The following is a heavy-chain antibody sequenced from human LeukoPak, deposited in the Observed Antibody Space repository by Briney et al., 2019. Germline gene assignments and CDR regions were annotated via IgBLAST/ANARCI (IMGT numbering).Heavy chain of an antibody. CDR1: GLAFSTCS. CDR2: ISASGSST. Sequence: GGSLTLTCAVSGLAFSTCSMSWVRKAPRQGLYLVSGISASGSSTYYADSVKGRFTISRDNSNNTLYLQMNSLRAEDTAVYYCAKDAAGPEYWGQGTLVTVSS. V-gene: IGHV3-23*01. J-gene: IGHJ4*02. CDR3: AKDAAGPEY. D-gene: IGHD6-13*01.